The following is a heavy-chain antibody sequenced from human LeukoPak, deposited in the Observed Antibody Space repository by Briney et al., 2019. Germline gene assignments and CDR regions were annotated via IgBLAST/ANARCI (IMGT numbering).Heavy chain of an antibody. CDR3: AKLESSSYGDYGEYFQH. CDR2: ISGSGGST. V-gene: IGHV3-23*01. Sequence: GGSLRLSCAASGFTFSSYAMSWVRQAPGKGLEWVSAISGSGGSTYYADSVKGRFTISRDNSKNTLYLQMNSLRAEDTAVYYCAKLESSSYGDYGEYFQHWGQGTLVTVSS. CDR1: GFTFSSYA. D-gene: IGHD4-17*01. J-gene: IGHJ1*01.